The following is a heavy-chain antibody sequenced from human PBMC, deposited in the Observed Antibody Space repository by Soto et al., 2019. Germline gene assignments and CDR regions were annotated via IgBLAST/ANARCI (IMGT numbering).Heavy chain of an antibody. J-gene: IGHJ6*02. CDR1: GYTFTDYY. CDR3: ARDWYYFDSSGYSKPVYYYYYGLDV. V-gene: IGHV1-2*02. D-gene: IGHD3-22*01. CDR2: INPNTGGT. Sequence: VASVKVSCKASGYTFTDYYMHWVRQAPGQGLEWMGWINPNTGGTKYAQKFQGRVTMTRDTSISTAYMELSSLRSDDTAVYYCARDWYYFDSSGYSKPVYYYYYGLDVWG.